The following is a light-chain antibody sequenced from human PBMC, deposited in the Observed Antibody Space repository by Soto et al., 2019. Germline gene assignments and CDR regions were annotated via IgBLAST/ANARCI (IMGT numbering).Light chain of an antibody. V-gene: IGKV1-5*03. CDR1: QTISSW. CDR2: KAS. Sequence: DIQMTQSRSTLSGSVGDRVTITCRASQTISSWLAWYQQKPGKAPKLLIYKASTLKSGLPSRFSGSGSGTEFTLTISSLQPDDFATYYCQHYNSYSEAFGQGTKVDIK. CDR3: QHYNSYSEA. J-gene: IGKJ1*01.